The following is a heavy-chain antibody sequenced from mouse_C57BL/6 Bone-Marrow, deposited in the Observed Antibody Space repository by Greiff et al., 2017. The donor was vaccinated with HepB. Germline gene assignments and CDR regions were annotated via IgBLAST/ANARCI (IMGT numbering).Heavy chain of an antibody. Sequence: EVQLQESGAELVRPGASVKLSCTASGFNIKDDYMHWVKQRPEQGLEWIGWIDPENGDTEYASKFQGKATITADTSSNTAYLQLSSLTSEDTAVYYCTITTVVARGYYFDYWGQGTTLTVSS. CDR3: TITTVVARGYYFDY. V-gene: IGHV14-4*01. CDR1: GFNIKDDY. D-gene: IGHD1-1*01. CDR2: IDPENGDT. J-gene: IGHJ2*01.